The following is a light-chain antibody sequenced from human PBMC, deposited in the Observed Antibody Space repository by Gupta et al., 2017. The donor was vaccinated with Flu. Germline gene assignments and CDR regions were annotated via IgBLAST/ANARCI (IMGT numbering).Light chain of an antibody. V-gene: IGKV1-9*01. CDR2: AAS. CDR1: QGISSY. J-gene: IGKJ4*01. Sequence: PSFLSASVGDRVTITCRASQGISSYLAWYQQKPGKAPKLLIYAASTLQSGVPSRFSGSGSGTEFTLTISSLQPEDFATYNCQQLKSYPLTFGGGTKVEIK. CDR3: QQLKSYPLT.